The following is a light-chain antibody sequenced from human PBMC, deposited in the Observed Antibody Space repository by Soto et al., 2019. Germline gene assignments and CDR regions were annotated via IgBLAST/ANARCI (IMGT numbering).Light chain of an antibody. CDR2: GAS. CDR1: QSVSNNY. V-gene: IGKV3-20*01. CDR3: QQYGSSLPWT. Sequence: EIVMTQSPAALSVYPGERAALSCRAGQSVSNNYLAWYQQKPCQAPRLLIYGASSRATGIPDRFSGSGSGTDFTLTISRLEPEDFAVYYCQQYGSSLPWTFGQGTKVDIK. J-gene: IGKJ1*01.